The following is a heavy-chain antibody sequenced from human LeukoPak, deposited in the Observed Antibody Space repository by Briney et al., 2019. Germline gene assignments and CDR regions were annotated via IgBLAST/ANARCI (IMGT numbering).Heavy chain of an antibody. CDR3: AGRDGYNQYYYYGMDV. D-gene: IGHD5-24*01. CDR2: IIPIFGIA. CDR1: GGTFSSYA. Sequence: ASVKVSCKASGGTFSSYAISWVRQAPGQGLEWMGRIIPIFGIANYAQKFQGRVTITADKSTSTAYMELSSLRSEDTAVYYCAGRDGYNQYYYYGMDVWGQGTTVTVSS. V-gene: IGHV1-69*04. J-gene: IGHJ6*02.